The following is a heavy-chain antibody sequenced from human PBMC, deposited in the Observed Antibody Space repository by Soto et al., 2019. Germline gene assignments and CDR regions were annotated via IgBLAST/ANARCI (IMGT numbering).Heavy chain of an antibody. CDR2: IIPIFGTA. J-gene: IGHJ4*02. CDR1: GGTFSSYA. V-gene: IGHV1-69*13. Sequence: SVKVSCKASGGTFSSYAISWVRQAPGQGLEWMGGIIPIFGTANYAQKFQGRVTITADESTTTAYMELSSLRSEDLAVYYCASVKLAYCSSGRCPRHYFDYWGQGTLVTVSS. D-gene: IGHD2-15*01. CDR3: ASVKLAYCSSGRCPRHYFDY.